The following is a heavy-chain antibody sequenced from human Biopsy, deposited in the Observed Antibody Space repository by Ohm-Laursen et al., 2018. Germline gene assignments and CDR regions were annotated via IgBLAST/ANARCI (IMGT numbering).Heavy chain of an antibody. J-gene: IGHJ6*02. CDR1: GGSICSDY. Sequence: TLSFTCTVFGGSICSDYWIWIRQTPGKGLEWIGYISYSGSTNYNPSLKSRVTISVDTSKNQYSLRLNSVTAADTAVYYCARATHSTGWPYYCFYGMDVWGQGTTVTVSS. D-gene: IGHD6-19*01. CDR3: ARATHSTGWPYYCFYGMDV. V-gene: IGHV4-59*01. CDR2: ISYSGST.